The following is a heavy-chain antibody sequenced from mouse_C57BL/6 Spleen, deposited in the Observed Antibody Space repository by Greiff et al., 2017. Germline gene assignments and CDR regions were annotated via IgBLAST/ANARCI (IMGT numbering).Heavy chain of an antibody. J-gene: IGHJ2*01. V-gene: IGHV1-26*01. Sequence: EVQLQQSGPELVKPGASVKISCKASGYTFTDYYMNWVKQSHGKSLEWIGDINPNNGGTSYNQKFKGKATLTVVKSSSTAYMELRSLTSEASAVYYCASSYYYGSSYWGQGTTLTVSS. CDR2: INPNNGGT. CDR1: GYTFTDYY. D-gene: IGHD1-1*01. CDR3: ASSYYYGSSY.